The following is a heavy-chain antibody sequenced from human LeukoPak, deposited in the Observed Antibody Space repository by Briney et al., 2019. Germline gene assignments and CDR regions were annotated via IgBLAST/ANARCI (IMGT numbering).Heavy chain of an antibody. D-gene: IGHD5-12*01. Sequence: GGSLRLSCAASGFTFSSYAMHWVRQAPGKGLEWVAVISYDGSNKYYADSVKGRFTISRDNSKNTLYLQMNSLRAEDTAVYYYARGDYSGYDIWGQGTLVTVSS. CDR3: ARGDYSGYDI. CDR1: GFTFSSYA. CDR2: ISYDGSNK. J-gene: IGHJ4*02. V-gene: IGHV3-30*04.